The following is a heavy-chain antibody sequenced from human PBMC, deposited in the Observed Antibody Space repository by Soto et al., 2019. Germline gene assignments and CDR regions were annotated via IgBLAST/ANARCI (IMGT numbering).Heavy chain of an antibody. CDR3: AHRLGIQLWLRAFDY. CDR1: GFSLSTSGVG. Sequence: QITLKESGPTLVKPTQTLTLTCTYSGFSLSTSGVGVGWIRQPPGKALEWLALIYGDDDKRYSPSLKSRLTITKDTSKNQVVLTMTNMDPVDTATYYCAHRLGIQLWLRAFDYWGQGTLVTLSS. CDR2: IYGDDDK. V-gene: IGHV2-5*02. J-gene: IGHJ4*02. D-gene: IGHD5-18*01.